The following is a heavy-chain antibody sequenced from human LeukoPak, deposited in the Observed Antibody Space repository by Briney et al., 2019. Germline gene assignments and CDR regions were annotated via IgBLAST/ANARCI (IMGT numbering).Heavy chain of an antibody. CDR2: ILYSGST. Sequence: PSETLSLTCTVSGGSISSGDYYWSWIRQPPGKGLEWIGYILYSGSTYYNPSLKSRVTMSVDTSKNQFSLKLSSVTAADTAVYYCARVKFRDSSGYYYFLDYWGQGTLVTVSS. CDR3: ARVKFRDSSGYYYFLDY. CDR1: GGSISSGDYY. D-gene: IGHD3-22*01. V-gene: IGHV4-30-4*01. J-gene: IGHJ4*02.